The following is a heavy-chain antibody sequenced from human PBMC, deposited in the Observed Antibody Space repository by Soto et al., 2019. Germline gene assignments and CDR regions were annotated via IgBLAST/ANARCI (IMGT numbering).Heavy chain of an antibody. CDR3: ARDERAILTGHYLSIDY. Sequence: QVQLVASGGGVVQPGRSLRLSCAASGFTFSSYGMHWVRQAPGKGLEWVAVTSYDGSIKFYADSVKGRFTISRDNSKNTLYLQMNSLRVEDTALYYCARDERAILTGHYLSIDYWGQGTLVTVSS. CDR2: TSYDGSIK. V-gene: IGHV3-30*03. D-gene: IGHD3-9*01. J-gene: IGHJ4*02. CDR1: GFTFSSYG.